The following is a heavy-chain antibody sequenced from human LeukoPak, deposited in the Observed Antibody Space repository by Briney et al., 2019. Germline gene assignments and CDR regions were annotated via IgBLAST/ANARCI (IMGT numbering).Heavy chain of an antibody. V-gene: IGHV1-69*04. D-gene: IGHD3-9*01. Sequence: GASVKVSCKASGGTFSSYAISWVRQAPGQGLEWMGRIIPILGIANYAQKFQGRVTMTRNTSISTAYMELSSLRSEDTAVYYCARGEHDIHDYWGQGTLVTVSS. J-gene: IGHJ4*02. CDR1: GGTFSSYA. CDR2: IIPILGIA. CDR3: ARGEHDIHDY.